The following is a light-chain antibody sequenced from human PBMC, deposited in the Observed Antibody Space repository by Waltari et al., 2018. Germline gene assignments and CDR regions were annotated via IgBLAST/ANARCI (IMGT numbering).Light chain of an antibody. CDR3: QSYDGTIWV. J-gene: IGLJ3*02. Sequence: FLLTQPHSVSESPRETVPLTCTRQLVHIAANYVQWFPQRPGRSPTTVIYEDHHRPSGVPDRYSASVDTSSNSASLTISGLKTEDEADYYCQSYDGTIWVFGGGTKLTVL. CDR2: EDH. V-gene: IGLV6-57*01. CDR1: LVHIAANY.